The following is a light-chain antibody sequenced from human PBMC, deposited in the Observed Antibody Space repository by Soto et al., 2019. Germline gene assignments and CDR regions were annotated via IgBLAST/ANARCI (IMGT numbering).Light chain of an antibody. CDR3: GTWDSSLSAWV. Sequence: QSALTQPPSVSAAPGQKVTISCSGSSSNIGDNFVSWYQQLPGTAPKLLIYDNNKRSSGIPDRFSGSKSGTTATLDITGLQTGDEADYYCGTWDSSLSAWVFGGGTKVTVL. V-gene: IGLV1-51*01. J-gene: IGLJ3*02. CDR2: DNN. CDR1: SSNIGDNF.